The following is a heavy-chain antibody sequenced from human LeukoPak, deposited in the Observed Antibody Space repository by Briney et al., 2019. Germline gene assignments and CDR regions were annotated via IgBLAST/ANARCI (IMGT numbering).Heavy chain of an antibody. CDR3: AGGRRVVAARPGGYYYYYMDV. J-gene: IGHJ6*03. Sequence: SETLSLTCAVYGGSFSGYYWSWIRQPPGKGLEWIGEINHSGSTNYNPSLKGRVTISVDTSKNQFSLKLSSVTAADTAVYYCAGGRRVVAARPGGYYYYYMDVWGKGTTVTVSS. CDR2: INHSGST. V-gene: IGHV4-34*01. CDR1: GGSFSGYY. D-gene: IGHD6-6*01.